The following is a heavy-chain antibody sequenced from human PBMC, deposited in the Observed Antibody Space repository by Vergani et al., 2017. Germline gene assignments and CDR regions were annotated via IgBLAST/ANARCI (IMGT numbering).Heavy chain of an antibody. CDR2: FYTGGGT. J-gene: IGHJ6*02. D-gene: IGHD6-13*01. CDR1: GGPISSGSYY. V-gene: IGHV4-61*02. Sequence: QVQLQESGPGLVRPSQTLSLTCTVSGGPISSGSYYWSWFRQPAGKGLEWIGRFYTGGGTSYNPSLKSRVTISVDKSKDPFSLQLSSVTAADTAVYYCAGDPLYSTTCPFLLLDMDVWGQGTTVTVSS. CDR3: AGDPLYSTTCPFLLLDMDV.